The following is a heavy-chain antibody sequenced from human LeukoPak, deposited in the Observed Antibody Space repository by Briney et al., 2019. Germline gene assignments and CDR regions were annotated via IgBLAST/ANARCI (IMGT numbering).Heavy chain of an antibody. CDR2: INPKSGGT. CDR3: ATLGISGYLRDY. D-gene: IGHD3-22*01. J-gene: IGHJ4*02. V-gene: IGHV1-2*02. Sequence: ASVKVSCKGSGYTFTDYYIHWVRQAPGQGLEWMGWINPKSGGTNYAQKFQGRVTMTRDTSISTAYMELRSDDKAVYYCATLGISGYLRDYWGQGTLVTVSS. CDR1: GYTFTDYY.